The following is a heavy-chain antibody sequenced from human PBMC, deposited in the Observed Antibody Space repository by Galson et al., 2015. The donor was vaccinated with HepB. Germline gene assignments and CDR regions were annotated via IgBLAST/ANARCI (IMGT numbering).Heavy chain of an antibody. CDR3: ARAGSGWSFDY. D-gene: IGHD6-19*01. J-gene: IGHJ4*02. CDR1: GGSISSYY. Sequence: LSLTCTVSGGSISSYYWSWIRQPPGKQLEWIGYLYHSGSTGYNPSLKSRVTISVDTSKNQFSLKLSSVTAADTAVYYCARAGSGWSFDYWGQGTLVTVSS. V-gene: IGHV4-59*01. CDR2: LYHSGST.